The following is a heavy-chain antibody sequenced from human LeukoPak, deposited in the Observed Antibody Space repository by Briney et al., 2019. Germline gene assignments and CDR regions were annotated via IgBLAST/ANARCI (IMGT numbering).Heavy chain of an antibody. V-gene: IGHV1-46*04. Sequence: ASVKVSCKASGYRFSSSYMHWVRQAPGQGLEWMGIINPSGGTTTYAQKLQGRVTMTWDMSTATAYKDLSSLTSEDTAIYYCAREEGLSGTYYDAFDTWGQGTMVTVSS. J-gene: IGHJ3*02. D-gene: IGHD1-26*01. CDR2: INPSGGTT. CDR3: AREEGLSGTYYDAFDT. CDR1: GYRFSSSY.